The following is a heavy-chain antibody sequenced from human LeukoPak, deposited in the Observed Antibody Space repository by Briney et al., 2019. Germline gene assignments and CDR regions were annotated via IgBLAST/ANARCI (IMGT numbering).Heavy chain of an antibody. Sequence: PGGSLRLSCAASGFTFSNYWMSWVRQAPGKGPEWFGDIKTDGSDKYYVGSVKGRFTISRDNAKNSLYLQMNSLRAEDTAVYYCARDSLIQYGSGSYWGFDYWGQGILVTVSS. CDR2: IKTDGSDK. J-gene: IGHJ4*02. CDR1: GFTFSNYW. V-gene: IGHV3-7*03. D-gene: IGHD3-10*01. CDR3: ARDSLIQYGSGSYWGFDY.